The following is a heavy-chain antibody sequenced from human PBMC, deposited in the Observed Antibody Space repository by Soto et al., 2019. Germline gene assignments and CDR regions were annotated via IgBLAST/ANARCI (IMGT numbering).Heavy chain of an antibody. CDR2: ISAYDGST. D-gene: IGHD6-6*01. CDR3: ARDPASAYSSSSFGY. Sequence: QIQLVQSGAEVKKPGASVRVSCKASGYTFTTYGITWVRQAPGQGLEWMGWISAYDGSTNYAQKLQGRVSMTTDSSTSTAYMDLRSLRSDDTAVYYCARDPASAYSSSSFGYWGQGTLVTVSS. J-gene: IGHJ4*02. CDR1: GYTFTTYG. V-gene: IGHV1-18*04.